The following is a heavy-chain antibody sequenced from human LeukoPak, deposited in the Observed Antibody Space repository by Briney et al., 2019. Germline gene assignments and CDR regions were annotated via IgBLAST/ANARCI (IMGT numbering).Heavy chain of an antibody. CDR1: GGSFSGYY. D-gene: IGHD3-22*01. CDR2: INHSGST. V-gene: IGHV4-34*01. J-gene: IGHJ4*02. Sequence: SETLSLTCAGYGGSFSGYYWNWLRQPPGKGLEWIGEINHSGSTNYNPSLKSRVTISVDTSKFQFSLKLSSVTAADTAVYYCARGTTVGDSSGYYVYWGQGTLVTVSS. CDR3: ARGTTVGDSSGYYVY.